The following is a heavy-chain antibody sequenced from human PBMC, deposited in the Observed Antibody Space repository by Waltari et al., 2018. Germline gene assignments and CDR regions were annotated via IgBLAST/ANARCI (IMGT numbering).Heavy chain of an antibody. J-gene: IGHJ4*02. D-gene: IGHD3-22*01. Sequence: QVQLQESGPGLVKPSETLSLTCTVSGGSISSYYWSWIRQPPGKGLEWIGYIYYSGSTNYNPSLQSRVTISVDTSKNQFSLKLSSVTAADTAVYYCASRPYYYDSSGYYWVYWGQGTLVTVSS. CDR3: ASRPYYYDSSGYYWVY. CDR1: GGSISSYY. V-gene: IGHV4-59*01. CDR2: IYYSGST.